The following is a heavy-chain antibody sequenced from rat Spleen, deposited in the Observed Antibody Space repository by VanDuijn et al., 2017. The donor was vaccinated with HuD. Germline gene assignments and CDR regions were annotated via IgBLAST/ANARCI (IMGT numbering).Heavy chain of an antibody. J-gene: IGHJ2*01. CDR1: GFSLTDYG. Sequence: QIQLKESGPGLVQPSQTLSLTCTVSGFSLTDYGVTWVRQFPGKGLEWIGEIWGGGTTHFNPALKSRLSLSRDTAKSQVFLKMNSLQTEDTAIYFCSRSDYWGQGVMVTVSS. V-gene: IGHV2-15*01. CDR2: IWGGGTT. CDR3: SRSDY.